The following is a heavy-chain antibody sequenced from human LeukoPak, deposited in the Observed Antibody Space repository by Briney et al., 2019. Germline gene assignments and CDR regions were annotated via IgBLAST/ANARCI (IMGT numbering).Heavy chain of an antibody. Sequence: SETLSLTCAVYGGSFSGDYWSWIRQPPGKGLEWIGYIYYSGSTNYNPSLKSRVTISVDTSKNQFSLKLSSVTAADTAVYYCARFWSGYFGWFDPWGQGTLVTVSS. CDR1: GGSFSGDY. CDR3: ARFWSGYFGWFDP. V-gene: IGHV4-59*01. D-gene: IGHD3-3*01. J-gene: IGHJ5*02. CDR2: IYYSGST.